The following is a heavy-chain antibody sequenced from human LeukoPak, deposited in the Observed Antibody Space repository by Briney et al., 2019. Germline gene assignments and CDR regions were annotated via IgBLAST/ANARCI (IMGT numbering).Heavy chain of an antibody. CDR3: ARRAYYDYVWGSFWFDP. D-gene: IGHD3-16*01. CDR2: ISSDDSDT. V-gene: IGHV5-51*01. Sequence: GASLKISCQGSGYDFTNYWIAWVRQLPGKGLEWMGIISSDDSDTRYSPSFQGQVTISADKSISTAYVQWSSLKASDTAMYYCARRAYYDYVWGSFWFDPWGQGTLVTVSS. CDR1: GYDFTNYW. J-gene: IGHJ5*02.